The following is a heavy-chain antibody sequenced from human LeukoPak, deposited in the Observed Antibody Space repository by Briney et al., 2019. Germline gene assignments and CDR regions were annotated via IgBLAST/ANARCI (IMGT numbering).Heavy chain of an antibody. Sequence: GASVTVSCKASGYTFTSYYMHWVRQAPGQGREWMGVINPSGGSTSYTQKFQGRVTMTRDTSTSTVYMELSSLRSEDTAVYYCARGVRGMIVVVTYYYGMDVWGQGTTVTVSS. CDR1: GYTFTSYY. J-gene: IGHJ6*02. D-gene: IGHD3-22*01. CDR2: INPSGGST. CDR3: ARGVRGMIVVVTYYYGMDV. V-gene: IGHV1-46*01.